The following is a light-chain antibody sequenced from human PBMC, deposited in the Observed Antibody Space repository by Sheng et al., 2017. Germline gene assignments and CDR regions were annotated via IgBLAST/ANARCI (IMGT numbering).Light chain of an antibody. CDR1: KLGDRY. CDR2: EDN. CDR3: QTWDISTVV. Sequence: SHELTQPPSVSVSPGQTASITCSGDKLGDRYACWYQQKPGQSPVVVIYEDNKRPSGIPERFSGSNSGNTATLTISGTQAMDEADYYCQTWDISTVVFGGGTKLTVL. V-gene: IGLV3-1*01. J-gene: IGLJ3*02.